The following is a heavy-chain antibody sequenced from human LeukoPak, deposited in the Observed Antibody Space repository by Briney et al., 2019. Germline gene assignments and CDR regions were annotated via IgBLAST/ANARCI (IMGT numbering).Heavy chain of an antibody. CDR3: ARGLVVAYYYYYYMDV. V-gene: IGHV1-69*13. D-gene: IGHD2-15*01. J-gene: IGHJ6*03. CDR2: IVPIFGTA. Sequence: SVKVSCKASGGTLSSYAISWVRQAPGQGLEWMGGIVPIFGTANYAQKFQGRVTITADESTSTAYMELSSLRSEDTAVYYCARGLVVAYYYYYYMDVWGKGTTVTISS. CDR1: GGTLSSYA.